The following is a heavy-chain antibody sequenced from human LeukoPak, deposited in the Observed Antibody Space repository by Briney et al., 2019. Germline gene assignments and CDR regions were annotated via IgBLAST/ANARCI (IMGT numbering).Heavy chain of an antibody. V-gene: IGHV3-30*02. D-gene: IGHD6-13*01. CDR3: AKVLGEYSIRSKPLDT. CDR2: IRYDGSNK. Sequence: GGSLRLSCAASGVSVSSNYMSWVRQAPGKGLEWVAFIRYDGSNKYYPDSVRGRFTVSRDNSKNTLYLQMNSLRPEDTAVYYCAKVLGEYSIRSKPLDTWGQGTLVTVSS. J-gene: IGHJ5*02. CDR1: GVSVSSNY.